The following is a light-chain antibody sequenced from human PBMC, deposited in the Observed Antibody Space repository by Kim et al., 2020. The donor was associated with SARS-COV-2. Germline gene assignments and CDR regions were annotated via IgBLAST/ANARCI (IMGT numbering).Light chain of an antibody. Sequence: GDRVTITFRASQDIGNYLAWYQQDPGKAPKLLIYAASTLQTGVPSRFSGSGSGTEFTLTISSLQPEDFTTYSCQQYNFLPRTFGQGTKVDIK. V-gene: IGKV1-9*01. CDR3: QQYNFLPRT. J-gene: IGKJ1*01. CDR2: AAS. CDR1: QDIGNY.